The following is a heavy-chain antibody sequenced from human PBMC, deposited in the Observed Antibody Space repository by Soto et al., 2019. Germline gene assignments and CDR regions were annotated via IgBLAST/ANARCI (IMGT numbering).Heavy chain of an antibody. D-gene: IGHD3-22*01. CDR3: ARARLVVEGRFDY. V-gene: IGHV3-11*06. J-gene: IGHJ4*02. Sequence: GGSLRLACAASGFSFSDYYMNWIRQAPGKGLEWLSYISSTATYTNYADSVRGRFTISRDSAKNSLYLDMNGLRAEDTAVYYCARARLVVEGRFDYWGQGTLVTVSS. CDR1: GFSFSDYY. CDR2: ISSTATYT.